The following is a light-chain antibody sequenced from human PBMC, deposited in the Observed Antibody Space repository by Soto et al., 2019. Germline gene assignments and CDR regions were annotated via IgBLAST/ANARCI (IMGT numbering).Light chain of an antibody. CDR1: SGHSSYA. Sequence: QAVVTQSPSASASLGASVKLTCTLSSGHSSYAIAWHQQQPEKGPRYLMKLNSDGSHSKGDGIPDRFSGSSSGAERYLTISSLQSEDEADYYCQTWSSGTVLFGGGTQLTVL. J-gene: IGLJ2*01. CDR3: QTWSSGTVL. CDR2: LNSDGSH. V-gene: IGLV4-69*01.